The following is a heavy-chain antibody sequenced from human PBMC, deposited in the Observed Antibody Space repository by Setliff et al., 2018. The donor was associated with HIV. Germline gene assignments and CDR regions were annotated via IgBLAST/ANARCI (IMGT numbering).Heavy chain of an antibody. Sequence: PSETLSLTCTVSGASISSHYWSWIRQSPGKGLEWIGSIYYSETTNKNPSLKSRVTISVDTSKNQLSLKLRSVTAADTAVYYCARDPGGLYCRSTSCQGGCFDPWGQGTLVTVSS. V-gene: IGHV4-59*11. J-gene: IGHJ5*02. CDR2: IYYSETT. D-gene: IGHD2-2*01. CDR1: GASISSHY. CDR3: ARDPGGLYCRSTSCQGGCFDP.